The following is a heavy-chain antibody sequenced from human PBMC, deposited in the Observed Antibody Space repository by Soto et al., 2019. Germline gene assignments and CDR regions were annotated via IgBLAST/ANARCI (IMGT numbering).Heavy chain of an antibody. CDR1: GGTFSSYT. CDR3: AREDTAIPPFYDILTVYPLADYYYYMDV. D-gene: IGHD3-9*01. J-gene: IGHJ6*03. Sequence: SVKVSCKASGGTFSSYTINWVRQAPGQGLEWMGRIIPILGIANYAQKFQGRVTITADKSTSTAYMELSSLRSEYTAVCYCAREDTAIPPFYDILTVYPLADYYYYMDVWGKGTTVTASS. V-gene: IGHV1-69*04. CDR2: IIPILGIA.